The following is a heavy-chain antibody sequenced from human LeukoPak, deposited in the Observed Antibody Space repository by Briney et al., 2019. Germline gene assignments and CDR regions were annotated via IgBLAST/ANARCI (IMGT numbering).Heavy chain of an antibody. CDR3: ASHIRFLEWSYFDY. D-gene: IGHD3-3*01. CDR1: GGTFSSYA. V-gene: IGHV1-69*04. Sequence: SVKVSCKASGGTFSSYAISWVRQAPGQGLEWMGRIIHIVGIANYAQKFQGRVTITADKSTSTAYMELSSLRSEDTAVYYCASHIRFLEWSYFDYWGQGTLVTVSS. J-gene: IGHJ4*02. CDR2: IIHIVGIA.